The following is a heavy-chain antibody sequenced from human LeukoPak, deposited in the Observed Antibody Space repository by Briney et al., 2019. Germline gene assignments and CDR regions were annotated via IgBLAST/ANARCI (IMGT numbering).Heavy chain of an antibody. Sequence: GGSLRLSCAASGFTFSDYYMSWIRQAPGKGLEWVSYIGNSIYYADSVKGRFTISRDNVKNSLYLQMNSLRAEDTAVYYCARDRGYYYYYCMDVWGQGTTVTVSS. CDR2: IGNSI. V-gene: IGHV3-11*01. CDR1: GFTFSDYY. D-gene: IGHD3-10*01. CDR3: ARDRGYYYYYCMDV. J-gene: IGHJ6*02.